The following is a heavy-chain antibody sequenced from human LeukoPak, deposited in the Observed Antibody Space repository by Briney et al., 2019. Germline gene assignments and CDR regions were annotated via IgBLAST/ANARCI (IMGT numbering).Heavy chain of an antibody. J-gene: IGHJ4*02. V-gene: IGHV5-51*01. CDR3: ARHRADAGYCSAGICYSLEY. CDR1: GYSFTTYW. Sequence: GESLKISCKSSGYSFTTYWIGWVRQMPGKGLEWMGSIYPGDSDTKYNPSFQGQVTISGDRSISTAYLQWSSLKASDTAMYYCARHRADAGYCSAGICYSLEYWGQGTPVTVSS. CDR2: IYPGDSDT. D-gene: IGHD2-15*01.